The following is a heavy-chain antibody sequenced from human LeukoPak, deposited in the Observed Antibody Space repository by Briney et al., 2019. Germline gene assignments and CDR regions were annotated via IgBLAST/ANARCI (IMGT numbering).Heavy chain of an antibody. D-gene: IGHD3-10*01. Sequence: GRSLRLSCAASGFTFSSYAMHWVRQAPGKGLEWVAVISYDGSNKYYADSVKGRFTISRDNSKNTLYLQMNSLRAEDTAVYYCAKDRGSGSSSYYYYGMDVWGKGTTVTVSS. J-gene: IGHJ6*04. CDR1: GFTFSSYA. CDR2: ISYDGSNK. V-gene: IGHV3-30-3*01. CDR3: AKDRGSGSSSYYYYGMDV.